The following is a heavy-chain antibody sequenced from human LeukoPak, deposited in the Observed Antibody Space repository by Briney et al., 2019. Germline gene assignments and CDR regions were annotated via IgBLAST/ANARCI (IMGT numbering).Heavy chain of an antibody. Sequence: SVTVSCKASGGTFSSYAISWVRQAPGQGLEWMGGIIPIFGTANYAQKFQGRVTITADESTSTAYMELSSLRSEDTAVYYCARDPRDGYNPYFDYWGQGTLVTVSS. CDR2: IIPIFGTA. CDR1: GGTFSSYA. J-gene: IGHJ4*02. CDR3: ARDPRDGYNPYFDY. D-gene: IGHD5-24*01. V-gene: IGHV1-69*13.